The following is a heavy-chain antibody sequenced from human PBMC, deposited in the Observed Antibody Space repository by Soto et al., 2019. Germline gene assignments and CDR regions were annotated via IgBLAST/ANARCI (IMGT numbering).Heavy chain of an antibody. D-gene: IGHD3-10*01. V-gene: IGHV4-30-2*01. CDR1: GGSISSGGYS. Sequence: SETLSLTYAVSGGSISSGGYSWSWIRQPPGKGLEWIGYIYHSGSTYYNPSLKSRVTISVDRSKNQFSLKLSSVTAADTAVYYCARGGITMVRGVGAFDIWGQGTMVTVSS. CDR3: ARGGITMVRGVGAFDI. J-gene: IGHJ3*02. CDR2: IYHSGST.